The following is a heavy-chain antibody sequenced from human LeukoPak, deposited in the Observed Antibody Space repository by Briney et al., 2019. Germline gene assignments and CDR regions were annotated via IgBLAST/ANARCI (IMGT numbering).Heavy chain of an antibody. J-gene: IGHJ4*02. Sequence: SSETLSLTCTVSGGSISSYYWSWIRQPPGERMEWIGYVYYTGTINYNPSLKSRVTISVDTSKNQFSLKLSSVTAADTAMYYCAKEIEGLGVPARGWFDNWGQGTLVTVSS. D-gene: IGHD2-2*01. CDR3: AKEIEGLGVPARGWFDN. CDR1: GGSISSYY. CDR2: VYYTGTI. V-gene: IGHV4-59*01.